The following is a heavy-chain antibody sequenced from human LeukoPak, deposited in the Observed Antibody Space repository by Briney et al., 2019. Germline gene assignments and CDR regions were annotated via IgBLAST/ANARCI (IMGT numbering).Heavy chain of an antibody. CDR2: INPSGGST. V-gene: IGHV1-46*01. CDR1: GYTFTSYY. D-gene: IGHD1-26*01. CDR3: ARRSMEGAMDY. J-gene: IGHJ4*02. Sequence: ASVKVSCKASGYTFTSYYMHWVRQAPGQGLEWMGIINPSGGSTSYAQKFQGRVTMTRDMSTSTVYMELSSLRSEDTAVYYCARRSMEGAMDYWGQGTLVTVSS.